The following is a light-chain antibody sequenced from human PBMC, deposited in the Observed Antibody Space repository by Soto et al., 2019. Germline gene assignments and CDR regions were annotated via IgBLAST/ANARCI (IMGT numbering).Light chain of an antibody. CDR1: QSVSSTS. V-gene: IGKV3-20*01. Sequence: EIVLTQSPGTLSLSPGERATLSCRASQSVSSTSLAWYQQKPGQAPRLLIYGASTRATGIPDRFSGSGSGTDFTLTISRLEPEDFAVYYCQQYDNSRWTFGQGTKVDIK. J-gene: IGKJ1*01. CDR3: QQYDNSRWT. CDR2: GAS.